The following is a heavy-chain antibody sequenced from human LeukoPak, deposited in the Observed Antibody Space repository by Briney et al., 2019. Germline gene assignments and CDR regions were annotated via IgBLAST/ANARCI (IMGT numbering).Heavy chain of an antibody. CDR1: GYSFTSYW. CDR2: IYPGDSDT. V-gene: IGHV5-51*01. Sequence: KDGESLKISCKGSGYSFTSYWIGWVRQMPGKGLEWMGIIYPGDSDTRYSPSFQGQVTISADKSINTAYLQWSSLKASDTAMYYCARLRAVLAPFDAFDIWGQGTMVTVSS. D-gene: IGHD6-25*01. J-gene: IGHJ3*02. CDR3: ARLRAVLAPFDAFDI.